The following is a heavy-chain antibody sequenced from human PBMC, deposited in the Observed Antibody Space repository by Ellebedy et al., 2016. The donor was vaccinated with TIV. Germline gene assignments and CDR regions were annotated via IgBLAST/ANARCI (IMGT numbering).Heavy chain of an antibody. CDR3: ARLTNFDWLSYYFDY. Sequence: ASVKVSCKGSGYSFTSYWIGWVRQMPGKGLERMGIIYPGDSDTRYSPSFQGQVTISADKSISTAYLQWSSLKASDTAMYYCARLTNFDWLSYYFDYWGQGTLVTVSS. J-gene: IGHJ4*02. CDR1: GYSFTSYW. CDR2: IYPGDSDT. D-gene: IGHD3-9*01. V-gene: IGHV5-51*01.